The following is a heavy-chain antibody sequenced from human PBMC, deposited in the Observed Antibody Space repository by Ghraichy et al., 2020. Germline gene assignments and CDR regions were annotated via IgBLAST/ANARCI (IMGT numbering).Heavy chain of an antibody. Sequence: GASLNISCATSGFTFSKYWMTWVRQAPGKGLEWVANINYYGSEKYSVDSVKGRFSISRDNAKNSLYLEMNSLRAEDSAVYYCARRDYGDPIDYWGQGTLVIVSS. J-gene: IGHJ4*02. V-gene: IGHV3-7*04. CDR1: GFTFSKYW. CDR2: INYYGSEK. D-gene: IGHD4-17*01. CDR3: ARRDYGDPIDY.